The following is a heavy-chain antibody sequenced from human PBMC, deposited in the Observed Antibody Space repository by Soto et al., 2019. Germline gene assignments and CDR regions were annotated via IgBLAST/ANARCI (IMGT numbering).Heavy chain of an antibody. CDR2: ISSEGRNK. CDR1: GFDFSRFH. J-gene: IGHJ3*02. D-gene: IGHD2-2*01. Sequence: QVELVESGGGVVQPGRALRLSCATSGFDFSRFHFHWVRQAPGKGLEWVSFISSEGRNKYYADSVKGRFSISRDNSKNTVYLQMSSLRPNDTAVYRCARDGGDSTGGAFDILGQWTTVTISS. CDR3: ARDGGDSTGGAFDI. V-gene: IGHV3-30*14.